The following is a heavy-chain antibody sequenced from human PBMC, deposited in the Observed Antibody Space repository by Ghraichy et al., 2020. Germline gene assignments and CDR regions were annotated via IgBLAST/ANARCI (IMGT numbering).Heavy chain of an antibody. Sequence: GGSLRLSCAASGFSFSNHDMTWVRQAPGKGLEWVSSTRSGGGVTIYADSVAGRFTISRDNSKNTLYLQMNRLRTEDTAVYYCAKTMATSGNDGLNVWGQGTTVTVSS. CDR2: TRSGGGVT. J-gene: IGHJ6*02. CDR1: GFSFSNHD. V-gene: IGHV3-23*01. D-gene: IGHD5-24*01. CDR3: AKTMATSGNDGLNV.